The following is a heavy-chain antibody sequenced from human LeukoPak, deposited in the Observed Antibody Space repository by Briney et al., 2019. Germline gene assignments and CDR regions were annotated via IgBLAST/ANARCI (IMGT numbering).Heavy chain of an antibody. CDR2: IYYSGST. CDR3: ARGPYYDSSGFDC. CDR1: GGSINNYY. D-gene: IGHD3-22*01. V-gene: IGHV4-59*01. J-gene: IGHJ5*01. Sequence: PSETLSLTCTVSGGSINNYYWSWIRQPPGKGLEWIGYIYYSGSTNYKPSLKSRVTISVDRSRNQFSLKLSSVTAADTAVYYCARGPYYDSSGFDCWGQGTLVTVSS.